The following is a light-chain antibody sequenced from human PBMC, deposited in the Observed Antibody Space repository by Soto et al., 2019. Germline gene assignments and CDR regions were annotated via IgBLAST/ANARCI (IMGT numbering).Light chain of an antibody. Sequence: QSALIQPASVSGSPGQSITISCTGTSSDVGGSNYVSWYQHHPHRAPKLLIYEVSYRPSGVSNRFSGSKSGNTASLTISGLQAEDEADYYSSSYTSSKTLEVFGFGTKLTVL. J-gene: IGLJ1*01. V-gene: IGLV2-14*01. CDR1: SSDVGGSNY. CDR2: EVS. CDR3: SSYTSSKTLEV.